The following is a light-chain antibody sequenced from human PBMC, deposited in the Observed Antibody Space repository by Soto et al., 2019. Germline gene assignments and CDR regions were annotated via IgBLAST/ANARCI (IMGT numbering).Light chain of an antibody. CDR1: QSISNY. J-gene: IGKJ2*01. Sequence: DIQMTQSPSSLSASVGDRVTITCRASQSISNYLDWYQQKPGKAPNLLIYLTSSLQSGVPSRFSGSRSGTDFTLTISSLQPEDFATYYCQQSYSTPYTFGQGTKLEIK. CDR3: QQSYSTPYT. CDR2: LTS. V-gene: IGKV1-39*01.